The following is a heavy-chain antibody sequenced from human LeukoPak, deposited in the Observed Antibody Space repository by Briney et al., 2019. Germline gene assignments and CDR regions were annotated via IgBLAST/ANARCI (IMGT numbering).Heavy chain of an antibody. Sequence: GGSLGLSCAASGFTFSSYAMHWVRQAPGKGLEWVAVISYDGSNKYYADSVKGRFTISRDNSKNTLYLQMNSLRAEDTAVYYCARGVVVPAGMDVWGKGTTVTVSS. CDR3: ARGVVVPAGMDV. J-gene: IGHJ6*04. D-gene: IGHD2-2*01. V-gene: IGHV3-30*01. CDR1: GFTFSSYA. CDR2: ISYDGSNK.